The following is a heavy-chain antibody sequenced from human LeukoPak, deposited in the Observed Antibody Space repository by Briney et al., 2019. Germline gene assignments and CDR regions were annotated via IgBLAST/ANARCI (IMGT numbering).Heavy chain of an antibody. CDR1: GGTFRSYA. J-gene: IGHJ6*03. CDR2: TIPILGTT. CDR3: ATTDYDFMSGSYYMHV. Sequence: SVKVSCKASGGTFRSYAITWVRQAPGQGPEWMGRTIPILGTTKYTQKFQGRLTITTDESTSTAYMELSSLISEDTAVYFCATTDYDFMSGSYYMHVWGKGTTVIVSS. V-gene: IGHV1-69*11. D-gene: IGHD3-3*01.